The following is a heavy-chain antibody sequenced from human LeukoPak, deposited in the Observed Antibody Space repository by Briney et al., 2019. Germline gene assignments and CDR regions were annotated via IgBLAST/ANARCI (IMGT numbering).Heavy chain of an antibody. J-gene: IGHJ4*02. CDR2: ISGSDDGT. D-gene: IGHD1-26*01. Sequence: GGSLRLSCAASGFTFSTYAMSWVRQIPGKGLEWVSAISGSDDGTYYADSVKGRFTISRDNSRNTLYLQMNTLRAEDTAVYYCARDVGATPGYFDYWGQGTLVTVSS. V-gene: IGHV3-23*01. CDR1: GFTFSTYA. CDR3: ARDVGATPGYFDY.